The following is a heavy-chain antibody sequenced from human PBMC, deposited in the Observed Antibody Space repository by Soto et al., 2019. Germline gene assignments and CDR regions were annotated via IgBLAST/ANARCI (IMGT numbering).Heavy chain of an antibody. D-gene: IGHD2-15*01. CDR1: GGSFSGYY. CDR3: ARGVPPYCTNGVCYRYCSGGSCYIGQYYFDY. Sequence: QVQLQQWGAGLLKPSETLSLTCAVYGGSFSGYYWSWIRQPPGKGLEWIGEINHSGSTNYNPSLKSRVTISVDTSKNQFSLKLSSVTAADTAVYYCARGVPPYCTNGVCYRYCSGGSCYIGQYYFDYWGQGTLVTVSS. CDR2: INHSGST. V-gene: IGHV4-34*01. J-gene: IGHJ4*02.